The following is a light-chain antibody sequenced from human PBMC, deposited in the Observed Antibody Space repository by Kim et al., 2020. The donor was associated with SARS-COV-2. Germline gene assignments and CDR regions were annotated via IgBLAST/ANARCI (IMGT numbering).Light chain of an antibody. CDR2: NKN. Sequence: SSELTQDPAVSVALGQTVMITCQGDSLRTYYASWYQQKPGQAPVVVISNKNNRPSGIPDRFSGSSSGNTASLTITGAQAEDEADYYCNSRDSSGNYWVFGGGTQLTVL. J-gene: IGLJ2*01. V-gene: IGLV3-19*01. CDR3: NSRDSSGNYWV. CDR1: SLRTYY.